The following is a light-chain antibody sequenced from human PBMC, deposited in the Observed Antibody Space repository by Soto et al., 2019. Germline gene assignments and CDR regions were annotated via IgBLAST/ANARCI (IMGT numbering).Light chain of an antibody. V-gene: IGLV1-44*01. J-gene: IGLJ3*02. CDR2: SNS. Sequence: QSVLTQPPSASGTPGQRVTISCSGSSSNIGNNPVNWYQQLPGTAPKLLIYSNSQRPSGVPDRFSGSKSGTSASLAISGLQSEDEADYYCAAWDDSLNGGVFGGGTKVTVL. CDR1: SSNIGNNP. CDR3: AAWDDSLNGGV.